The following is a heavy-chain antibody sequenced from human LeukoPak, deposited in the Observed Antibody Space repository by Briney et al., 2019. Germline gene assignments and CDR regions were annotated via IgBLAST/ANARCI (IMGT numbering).Heavy chain of an antibody. V-gene: IGHV3-21*01. J-gene: IGHJ4*02. Sequence: GSLRLSCAASGFTFTSYSMNWVRQAPGKGLEWVSSISSSSSYIYYADSVKGRFTISRDNAKNSLYLQMNSLRAEDTAVYYCARSKGRDGYNWGYLIDYWGQGTLVTVSS. CDR3: ARSKGRDGYNWGYLIDY. CDR2: ISSSSSYI. CDR1: GFTFTSYS. D-gene: IGHD5-24*01.